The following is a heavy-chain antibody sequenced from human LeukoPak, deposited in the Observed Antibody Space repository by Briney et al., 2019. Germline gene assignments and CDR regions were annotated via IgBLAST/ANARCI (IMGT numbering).Heavy chain of an antibody. Sequence: SETLSLTCTVSGGSVSSGSYYWSWIRQPPGKGLEWIGYIYYSGSTNYNPSLKSRVTISVDKSKNQFSLKLSSVTAADTAVYYCARAATLRYYYDSSGYYYFDYWGQGTLVTVSS. CDR1: GGSVSSGSYY. V-gene: IGHV4-61*01. D-gene: IGHD3-22*01. CDR3: ARAATLRYYYDSSGYYYFDY. J-gene: IGHJ4*02. CDR2: IYYSGST.